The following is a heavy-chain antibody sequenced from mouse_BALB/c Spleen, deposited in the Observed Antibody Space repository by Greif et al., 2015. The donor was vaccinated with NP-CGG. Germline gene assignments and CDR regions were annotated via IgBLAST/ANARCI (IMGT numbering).Heavy chain of an antibody. J-gene: IGHJ3*01. CDR1: GYTFTNYW. V-gene: IGHV1-63*02. CDR2: IYPGGGYT. D-gene: IGHD2-4*01. CDR3: AREDYDRAWFAY. Sequence: VMLVESGAELVRPGTSVKMSCKAAGYTFTNYWIGWVKQRPGHGLEWIGDIYPGGGYTNYNEKFKGKATLTADTSSSTAYMQLSSLTSEDSAIYYCAREDYDRAWFAYWGQGTLVTVSA.